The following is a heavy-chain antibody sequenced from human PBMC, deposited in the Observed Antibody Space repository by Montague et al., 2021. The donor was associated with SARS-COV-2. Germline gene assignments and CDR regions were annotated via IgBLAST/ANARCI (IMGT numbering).Heavy chain of an antibody. CDR2: IDWDDDK. J-gene: IGHJ6*02. CDR1: GFSLSTSGMC. CDR3: ARVTTVTCPYYYDYGMDL. Sequence: PALVKPTQTLTLTCTFSGFSLSTSGMCVSWIRQPPGKALEWLALIDWDDDKYYSTSLKTRLTISKDTSKNQVVLTMTNMDPVDTATYYCARVTTVTCPYYYDYGMDLWGQGTTVTVSS. D-gene: IGHD4-11*01. V-gene: IGHV2-70*01.